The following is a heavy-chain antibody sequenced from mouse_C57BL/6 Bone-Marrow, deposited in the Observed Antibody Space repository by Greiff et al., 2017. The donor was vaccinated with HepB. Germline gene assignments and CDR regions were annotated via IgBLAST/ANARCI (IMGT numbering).Heavy chain of an antibody. CDR3: ARGDYGSSAWFAY. Sequence: QVQLQQPGTELVKPGASVKLSCKASGYTFTSSWMHWVKQRPGQGLEWIGNINPSNGGTNYNEKFKSKATLTVDKSSSTAYMQLSSLTSEDSAVYYCARGDYGSSAWFAYWGQGTLVTVSA. V-gene: IGHV1-53*01. CDR1: GYTFTSSW. D-gene: IGHD1-1*01. CDR2: INPSNGGT. J-gene: IGHJ3*01.